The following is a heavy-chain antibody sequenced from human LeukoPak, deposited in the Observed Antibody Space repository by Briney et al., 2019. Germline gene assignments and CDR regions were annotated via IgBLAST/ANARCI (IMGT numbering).Heavy chain of an antibody. CDR3: AKDGSWSYTD. CDR1: GLPFSNYG. D-gene: IGHD3-10*01. CDR2: TSSDERNK. V-gene: IGHV3-30*02. J-gene: IGHJ4*02. Sequence: GGSLRLSCAACGLPFSNYGMHWPRHAPGKGLEGVAYTSSDERNKKYADSVKGRFTISRDNSKSTVYLQMNGLRADDTAMYYCAKDGSWSYTDWGQGTLVTVSS.